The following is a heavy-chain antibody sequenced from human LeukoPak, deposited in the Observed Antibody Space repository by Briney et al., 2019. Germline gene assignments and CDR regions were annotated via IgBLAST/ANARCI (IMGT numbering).Heavy chain of an antibody. CDR3: AKALAGYDYFDY. Sequence: ASVKVSCKASGYTFTDYYMHWVRQAPGQGLEWMGWINPNSGGTNYAQKFRGRVTMTRDTSISTAYMELSRLRSDDTAVYYCAKALAGYDYFDYWGQGTLVTVSA. CDR2: INPNSGGT. J-gene: IGHJ4*02. V-gene: IGHV1-2*02. D-gene: IGHD3-9*01. CDR1: GYTFTDYY.